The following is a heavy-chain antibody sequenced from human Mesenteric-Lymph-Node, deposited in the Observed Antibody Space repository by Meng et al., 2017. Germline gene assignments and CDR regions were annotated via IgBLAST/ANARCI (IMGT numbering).Heavy chain of an antibody. J-gene: IGHJ3*02. D-gene: IGHD3-22*01. CDR2: INAGNGNT. CDR3: ARAVEYYYDSSGSYAFDI. CDR1: GYTFTSYA. Sequence: ASVKVSCKASGYTFTSYAMHWVRQAPGQRLEWMGWINAGNGNTKYSQKFQGRVTITRDTSASTAYMELSSLRSEDTAVYYCARAVEYYYDSSGSYAFDIWGQGTMVTVSS. V-gene: IGHV1-3*01.